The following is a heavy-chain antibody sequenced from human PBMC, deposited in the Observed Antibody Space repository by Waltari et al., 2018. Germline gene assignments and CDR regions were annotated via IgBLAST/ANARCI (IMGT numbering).Heavy chain of an antibody. J-gene: IGHJ4*02. D-gene: IGHD6-13*01. CDR3: AKAGGIAAAEFQFDF. V-gene: IGHV3-23*01. Sequence: EVQLLESGGGLVQPGGSLRLSCAASGFTFISYAMTWVRQAPGKGLEWFSRISGPALTTFYADSVKGRFSVSRDNSKNTLYLQINGLRADDTAVYYCAKAGGIAAAEFQFDFWGRGTLVTVSS. CDR1: GFTFISYA. CDR2: ISGPALTT.